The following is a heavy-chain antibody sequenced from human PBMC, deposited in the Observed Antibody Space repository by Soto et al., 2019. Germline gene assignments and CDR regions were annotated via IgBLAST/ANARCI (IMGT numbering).Heavy chain of an antibody. V-gene: IGHV4-59*01. CDR2: IHYSGTT. D-gene: IGHD6-13*01. CDR1: GGSMRNYF. Sequence: SETLSLTCTVSGGSMRNYFWTWIRHPPGKGMEWIGYIHYSGTTSFFPSYNPPLRSRVTISEDTSKNQCSLKLLSVTTADTAVYFCAAGEARSRNLAPYYLDFWGQGTLVTVSS. J-gene: IGHJ4*02. CDR3: AAGEARSRNLAPYYLDF.